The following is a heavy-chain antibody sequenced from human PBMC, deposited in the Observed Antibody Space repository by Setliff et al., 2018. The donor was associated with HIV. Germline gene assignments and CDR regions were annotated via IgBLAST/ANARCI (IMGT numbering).Heavy chain of an antibody. J-gene: IGHJ4*02. Sequence: PSETLSLTCTVSGGSISNYYWSWIRQPAGKGLEWIGRIQTSGRTNNTPSLKSRVTMSVDTSKNQFSLKLRSVTAADTAVYYCARRRVVTPMEFDYWGQGILVTVSS. CDR3: ARRRVVTPMEFDY. V-gene: IGHV4-4*07. CDR2: IQTSGRT. CDR1: GGSISNYY. D-gene: IGHD2-21*02.